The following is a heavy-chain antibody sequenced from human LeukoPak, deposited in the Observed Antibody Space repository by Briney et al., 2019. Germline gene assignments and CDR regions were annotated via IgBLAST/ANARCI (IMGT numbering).Heavy chain of an antibody. CDR3: AKDCALTHYYDRGRCDAFDI. CDR1: GFTFSSYG. Sequence: GGSLRLSCAASGFTFSSYGMHWVRQAPGKGLEWVAFIRYDGSNKYYADSVKGRFTISRDNSKNTLYLQMNSLRAEDTAVYYCAKDCALTHYYDRGRCDAFDIWGQGTMVTVSS. J-gene: IGHJ3*02. CDR2: IRYDGSNK. V-gene: IGHV3-30*02. D-gene: IGHD3-22*01.